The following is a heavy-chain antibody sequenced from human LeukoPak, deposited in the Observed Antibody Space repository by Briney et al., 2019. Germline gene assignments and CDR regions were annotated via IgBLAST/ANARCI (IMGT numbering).Heavy chain of an antibody. D-gene: IGHD3-10*01. CDR1: GGSISSYY. CDR3: ASLDYYGSGSYGDY. V-gene: IGHV4-59*01. CDR2: IYYSGST. Sequence: SETLSLTCTVSGGSISSYYWSWIRQPPGKGLEWIGYIYYSGSTNYNPPLKSRVTISVDTSKNQFSLKLSSVTAADTAVYYCASLDYYGSGSYGDYWGQGTLVTVSS. J-gene: IGHJ4*02.